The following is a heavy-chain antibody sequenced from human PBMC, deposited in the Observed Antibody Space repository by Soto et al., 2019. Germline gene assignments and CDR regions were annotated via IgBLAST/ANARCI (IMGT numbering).Heavy chain of an antibody. CDR2: INPNSGGT. CDR3: ARDGVIVVVPAAGWFDP. Sequence: ASGYTFTGYYMHWVRQAPGQGLEWMGWINPNSGGTNYAQKFQGRVTMTRDTSISTAYMELSRLRSDDTAVYYCARDGVIVVVPAAGWFDPWGQGTLVTVSS. V-gene: IGHV1-2*02. CDR1: GYTFTGYY. D-gene: IGHD2-2*01. J-gene: IGHJ5*02.